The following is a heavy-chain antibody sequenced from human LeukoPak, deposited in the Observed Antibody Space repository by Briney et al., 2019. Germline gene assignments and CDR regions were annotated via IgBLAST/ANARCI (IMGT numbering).Heavy chain of an antibody. D-gene: IGHD3-22*01. J-gene: IGHJ2*01. CDR3: ARAPSYYDSSGYYYLRRRYFDL. Sequence: SETLSLTCAVYGGSFSGYYWSWIRQPPGKGLEWIGEINHSGSTNYNPSLKSRVTISVDTSKNQFSLKLSSVTAADTAVYYCARAPSYYDSSGYYYLRRRYFDLWGRGTLVTVSS. V-gene: IGHV4-34*01. CDR2: INHSGST. CDR1: GGSFSGYY.